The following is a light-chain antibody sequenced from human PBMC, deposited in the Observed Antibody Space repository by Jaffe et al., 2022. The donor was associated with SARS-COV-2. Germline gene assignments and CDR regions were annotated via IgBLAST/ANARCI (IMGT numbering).Light chain of an antibody. CDR3: QQYYSYPYT. J-gene: IGKJ2*01. CDR1: QSVTTY. V-gene: IGKV1-8*01. Sequence: IRMTQSPSSISASTGDRITITCRASQSVTTYLAWFQQKPGKAPKLLIYAASTLQSGVPSHFSASGSGTEFTLTISRLQSEDFATYYCQQYYSYPYTFGQGTRLEIK. CDR2: AAS.